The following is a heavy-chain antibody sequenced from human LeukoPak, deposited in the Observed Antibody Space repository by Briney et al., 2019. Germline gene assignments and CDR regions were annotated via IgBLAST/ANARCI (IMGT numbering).Heavy chain of an antibody. CDR2: ISSSSSTI. CDR1: GFTFSSYS. J-gene: IGHJ5*02. CDR3: AKSGMKWFGELGP. D-gene: IGHD3-10*01. V-gene: IGHV3-48*01. Sequence: GGSLRLSCAASGFTFSSYSMNWVRQAPGKGLEWVSYISSSSSTIYYADSVKGRFTISRDNSKNTLYLQMNSLRAEGTAVYYCAKSGMKWFGELGPWGQGTLVTVSS.